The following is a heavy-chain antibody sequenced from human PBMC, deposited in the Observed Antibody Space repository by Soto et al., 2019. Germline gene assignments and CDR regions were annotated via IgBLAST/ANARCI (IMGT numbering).Heavy chain of an antibody. CDR3: ASSSGSGWYYFDY. CDR2: IYYSGST. V-gene: IGHV4-39*01. J-gene: IGHJ4*02. D-gene: IGHD6-19*01. Sequence: SETLSLTYTVSGGSISSSSYYWGWIRQPPGKGLEWIGSIYYSGSTYYNPSLKSRVTISVDTSKNQFSLKLSSVTAADTAVYYCASSSGSGWYYFDYWGQGTLVTVSS. CDR1: GGSISSSSYY.